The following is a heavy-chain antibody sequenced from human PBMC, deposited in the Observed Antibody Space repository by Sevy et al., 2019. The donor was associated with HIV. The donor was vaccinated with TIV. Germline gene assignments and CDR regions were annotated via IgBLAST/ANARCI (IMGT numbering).Heavy chain of an antibody. V-gene: IGHV3-66*01. J-gene: IGHJ6*02. Sequence: GGSLRLSCEASGFTVSGNYMAWVRLAPGKGLEWVSLIDSGGSTYYADSVKGRFTISRDNAKKTLYLQMNPLRAEDTAVYFCGRDRYYDASGYYYYYYGMDVWGQGTTVTVSS. CDR2: IDSGGST. D-gene: IGHD3-22*01. CDR1: GFTVSGNY. CDR3: GRDRYYDASGYYYYYYGMDV.